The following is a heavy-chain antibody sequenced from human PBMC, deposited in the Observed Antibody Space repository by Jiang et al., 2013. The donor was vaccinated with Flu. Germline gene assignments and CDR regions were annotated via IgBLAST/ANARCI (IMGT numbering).Heavy chain of an antibody. CDR2: IYSGGST. CDR1: GFTVSSNY. CDR3: ARDGPDYYDSSGYYPLAGRYYGMDV. D-gene: IGHD3-22*01. J-gene: IGHJ6*02. Sequence: QLVESGGGLVQPGGSLRLSCAASGFTVSSNYMSWVRQAPGKGLEWVSVIYSGGSTYYADSVKGRFTISRDNSKNTLYLQMNSLGAEGTAVYYCARDGPDYYDSSGYYPLAGRYYGMDVWGQGTTVTVSS. V-gene: IGHV3-66*01.